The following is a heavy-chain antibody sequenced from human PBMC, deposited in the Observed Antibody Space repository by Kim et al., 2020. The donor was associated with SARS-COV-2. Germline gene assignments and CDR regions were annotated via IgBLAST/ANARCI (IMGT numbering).Heavy chain of an antibody. CDR2: ISHSGDIT. J-gene: IGHJ4*02. CDR1: GFTFSNSV. D-gene: IGHD3-10*01. V-gene: IGHV3-23*01. CDR3: AKNTTLVRGVLDY. Sequence: GGSLRLSCAASGFTFSNSVMNWVRQAPGKGLEWVSGISHSGDITSYADSVKGRFTISRDNSKNTLYLQMSSLRAEDTAVYFCAKNTTLVRGVLDYWGRGT.